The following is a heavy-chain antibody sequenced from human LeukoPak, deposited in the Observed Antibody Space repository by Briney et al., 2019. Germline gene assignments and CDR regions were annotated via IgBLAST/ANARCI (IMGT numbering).Heavy chain of an antibody. Sequence: SETLSLTCTVSGGSIISYYWSWIRQPPGKGLEWIGYIYYSGSTNYNPSLKSRVTISLDTSKNQFSLKLSSVTAAATAVYYCARVRHDILTGYKLPDYGGQGTLVTVSS. CDR1: GGSIISYY. J-gene: IGHJ4*02. CDR3: ARVRHDILTGYKLPDY. D-gene: IGHD3-9*01. V-gene: IGHV4-59*01. CDR2: IYYSGST.